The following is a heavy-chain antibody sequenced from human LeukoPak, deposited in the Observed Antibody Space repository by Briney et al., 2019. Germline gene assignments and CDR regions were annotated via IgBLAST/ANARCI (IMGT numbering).Heavy chain of an antibody. J-gene: IGHJ6*02. V-gene: IGHV3-23*01. CDR1: GFIFSSYS. CDR3: AKAASSSWPSYYYGMDV. D-gene: IGHD6-13*01. Sequence: GGSLRLSCAASGFIFSSYSMSWVRQAPGKGLEWVSVITGSGGNTYYADSVKGRFTISKDNSKNTVYLQMSSLRVDDTAVYYCAKAASSSWPSYYYGMDVWGQGTTATVSS. CDR2: ITGSGGNT.